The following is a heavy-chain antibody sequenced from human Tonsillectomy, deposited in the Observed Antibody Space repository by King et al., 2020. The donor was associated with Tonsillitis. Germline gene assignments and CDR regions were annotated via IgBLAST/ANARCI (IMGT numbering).Heavy chain of an antibody. V-gene: IGHV3-30*03. CDR2: ISYDGSRQ. D-gene: IGHD1-26*01. CDR1: GFSFSDYG. CDR3: AREVGPKDHPFCYAMDV. J-gene: IGHJ6*02. Sequence: VQLVESGGGVVQPGRSLRLSCAASGFSFSDYGIHWVRQAPGKGLEWVAFISYDGSRQSYADSVRGRFTVSRDNSKNTLYLEMRSLSGEDTALYYCAREVGPKDHPFCYAMDVWGQGTTVTVSS.